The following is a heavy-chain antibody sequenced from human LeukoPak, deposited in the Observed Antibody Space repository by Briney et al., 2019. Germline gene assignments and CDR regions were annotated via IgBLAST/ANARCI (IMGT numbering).Heavy chain of an antibody. Sequence: GGSLRLSCAASGFTVRSYFMTWVRQAPGKGLEWVSIIYKTGATYYADSVKGRFTISRDNSKNTLYLQMNSLRAEDTAVYYCARLGMIQAYSTEDYWGQGTLVTVSS. J-gene: IGHJ4*02. V-gene: IGHV3-53*01. CDR3: ARLGMIQAYSTEDY. CDR2: IYKTGAT. CDR1: GFTVRSYF. D-gene: IGHD6-13*01.